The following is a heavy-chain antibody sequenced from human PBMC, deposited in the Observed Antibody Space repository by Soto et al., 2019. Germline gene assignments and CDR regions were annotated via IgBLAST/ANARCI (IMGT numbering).Heavy chain of an antibody. CDR2: INPNSGGT. D-gene: IGHD6-19*01. CDR3: ARDRTRSGWYGRTYYYGMDV. CDR1: GYTFTGYY. J-gene: IGHJ6*02. V-gene: IGHV1-2*04. Sequence: ASVKVSCKASGYTFTGYYMHWVRQAPGQGLEWMGWINPNSGGTNYAQKFQGWVTMTRDTSIGTAYMELSRLRSDDTAVYYCARDRTRSGWYGRTYYYGMDVWGQGTTVTVSS.